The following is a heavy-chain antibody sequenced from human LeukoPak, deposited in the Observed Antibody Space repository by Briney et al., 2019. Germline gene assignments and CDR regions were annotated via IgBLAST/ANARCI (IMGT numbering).Heavy chain of an antibody. Sequence: GGSLRLSCAASGFTVSSNYMSWVRQAPGKGLEWVSVIYSGGSTYYSASMKGRFTISRDNSKNTLYLQMNSMRAEDTAVYYCARDNYYDSSGYTYMDVWGKGTTVTVSS. V-gene: IGHV3-53*01. CDR1: GFTVSSNY. D-gene: IGHD3-22*01. CDR2: IYSGGST. J-gene: IGHJ6*03. CDR3: ARDNYYDSSGYTYMDV.